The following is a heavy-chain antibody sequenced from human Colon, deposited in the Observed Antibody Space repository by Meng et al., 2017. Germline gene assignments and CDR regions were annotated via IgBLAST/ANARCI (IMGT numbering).Heavy chain of an antibody. CDR3: ARLRDYGDDRAFAY. D-gene: IGHD4/OR15-4a*01. Sequence: GESLKISCKGSGYSFSSYWIGWVRQMPGKGPEWMGNIFPADLDTRYSPSFQGQVTISVDKSISTAYLQWSSLEASDSAIYYCARLRDYGDDRAFAYWGPGTLVTVSS. CDR1: GYSFSSYW. J-gene: IGHJ4*02. V-gene: IGHV5-51*01. CDR2: IFPADLDT.